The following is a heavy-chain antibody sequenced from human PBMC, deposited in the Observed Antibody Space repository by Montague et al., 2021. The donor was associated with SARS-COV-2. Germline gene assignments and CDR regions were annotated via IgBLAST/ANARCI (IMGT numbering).Heavy chain of an antibody. Sequence: SMRISCAASGFSVSNNYMSWVRQAPGKGLEWVSVIYSGGTTHYADSVKGRLTISRDNSKNTLYVQVDSLRPEDTAVYYCAREGYSAYDYGGFDIWGQGTMVIVSS. CDR1: GFSVSNNY. J-gene: IGHJ3*02. V-gene: IGHV3-66*02. CDR2: IYSGGTT. CDR3: AREGYSAYDYGGFDI. D-gene: IGHD5-12*01.